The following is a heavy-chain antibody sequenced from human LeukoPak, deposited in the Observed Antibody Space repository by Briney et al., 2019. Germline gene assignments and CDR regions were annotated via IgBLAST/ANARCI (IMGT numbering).Heavy chain of an antibody. CDR2: IHYSGST. D-gene: IGHD2-21*02. Sequence: SETLSLTCTVSGGSISSSSYYWGWIRQPPGKGLEWIGSIHYSGSTYYNPSLKSRVTISVDTSKNQFSLKLSSVTAADTAVYYCARVVVTALLGWFDPWGQGTLVTVSS. V-gene: IGHV4-39*07. J-gene: IGHJ5*02. CDR3: ARVVVTALLGWFDP. CDR1: GGSISSSSYY.